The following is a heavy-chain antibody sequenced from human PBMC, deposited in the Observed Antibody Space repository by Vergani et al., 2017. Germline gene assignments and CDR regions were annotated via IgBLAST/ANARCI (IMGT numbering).Heavy chain of an antibody. V-gene: IGHV3-30-3*01. CDR3: ARDWGPWDIVVVGNY. CDR2: ISYDGSNN. J-gene: IGHJ4*02. D-gene: IGHD2-2*01. Sequence: QVQLVESGGGVVQPGRSLRLSCAASGFTFSSYAMHWVRQAPGKGLEWVAVISYDGSNNYYADSVKGRFTISRDNSKNTLYLQMNSLRAEDTAVYYCARDWGPWDIVVVGNYWGQGTLVTVSS. CDR1: GFTFSSYA.